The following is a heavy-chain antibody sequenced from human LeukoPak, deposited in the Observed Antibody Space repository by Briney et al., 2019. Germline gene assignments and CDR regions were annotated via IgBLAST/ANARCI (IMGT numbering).Heavy chain of an antibody. D-gene: IGHD6-19*01. V-gene: IGHV1-18*01. Sequence: ASVKVSCKASGYTFTSYGISWERQAPGQGLEWVGWICAYNGNTNYAHKCQGRVTMTTDTSTSTAFMELRSLRSDDTAVYYCARADIRAIASSGWYGFDYWGQGTLVTVSS. J-gene: IGHJ4*02. CDR2: ICAYNGNT. CDR3: ARADIRAIASSGWYGFDY. CDR1: GYTFTSYG.